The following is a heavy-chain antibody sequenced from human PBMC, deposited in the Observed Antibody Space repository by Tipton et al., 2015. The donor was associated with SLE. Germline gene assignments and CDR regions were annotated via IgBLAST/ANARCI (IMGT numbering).Heavy chain of an antibody. Sequence: TLSLTCTVSGGSISSSSYYWGWIRQPPGKGLEWIGSIYYSGSTYYNPSLKSRVTISVDTSKNQFSLKMNSVSAADTAVYYCARVERYSFDSWGQGTLVSVSS. J-gene: IGHJ5*01. D-gene: IGHD2-15*01. CDR2: IYYSGST. V-gene: IGHV4-39*07. CDR3: ARVERYSFDS. CDR1: GGSISSSSYY.